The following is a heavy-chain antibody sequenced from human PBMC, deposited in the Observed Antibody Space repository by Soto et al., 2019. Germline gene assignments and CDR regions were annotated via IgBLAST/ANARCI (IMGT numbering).Heavy chain of an antibody. CDR3: ASPSSGWFEGGAFDI. D-gene: IGHD6-19*01. J-gene: IGHJ3*02. CDR1: GYTFTSYA. CDR2: INAGNGNT. V-gene: IGHV1-3*01. Sequence: ASVKVSCKASGYTFTSYAMHWVRQAPGQRLEWMGWINAGNGNTKYSQKFQGRVTITRDTSRRTAYMELTSLRSEDTAVYYCASPSSGWFEGGAFDIWGQGTMVTVSS.